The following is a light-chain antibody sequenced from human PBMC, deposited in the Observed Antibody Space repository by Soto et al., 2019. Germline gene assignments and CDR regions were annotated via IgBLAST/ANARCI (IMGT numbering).Light chain of an antibody. J-gene: IGKJ1*01. CDR1: QSISSY. CDR2: AAS. Sequence: DIQMTQSPSSLSASVGDRVTITCRASQSISSYLNWYQQKPGKAPKLLIYAASSLQSGVPSRFSGSGSETDFTLTISSLQPEDFATYSCQHSTTWTFGQGTTVDIK. V-gene: IGKV1-39*01. CDR3: QHSTTWT.